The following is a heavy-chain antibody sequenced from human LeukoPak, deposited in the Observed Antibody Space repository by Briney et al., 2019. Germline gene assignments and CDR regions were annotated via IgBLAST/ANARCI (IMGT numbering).Heavy chain of an antibody. D-gene: IGHD4-17*01. V-gene: IGHV3-48*03. CDR2: ISSSGSTI. Sequence: GGSLRLSCAASGFTFSSYEMNWVRQAPGKGLEWVSYISSSGSTIYYADSVKGRFTISRDNAKNSLYLQMNSLRAEDTAVYYCATPTTVTTDIWGQGTMVTVSS. CDR3: ATPTTVTTDI. J-gene: IGHJ3*02. CDR1: GFTFSSYE.